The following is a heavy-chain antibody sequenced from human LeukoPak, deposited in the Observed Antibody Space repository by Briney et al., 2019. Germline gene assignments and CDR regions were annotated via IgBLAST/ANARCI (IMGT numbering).Heavy chain of an antibody. Sequence: GGSLRLSCAASGLTFSSYAMSWVRQAPGEGLEWVSAISGSGGSTYYADSVMGRFTISRDNSKNTLYLQMNSLRAEDTAVYYCAKDQTAMVNYYFDYWGQGTLVTVSS. J-gene: IGHJ4*02. CDR3: AKDQTAMVNYYFDY. V-gene: IGHV3-23*01. CDR2: ISGSGGST. D-gene: IGHD5-18*01. CDR1: GLTFSSYA.